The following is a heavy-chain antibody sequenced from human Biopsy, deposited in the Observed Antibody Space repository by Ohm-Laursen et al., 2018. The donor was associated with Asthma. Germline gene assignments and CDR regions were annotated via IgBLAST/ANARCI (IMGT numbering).Heavy chain of an antibody. Sequence: SLRLSCSASGFTFSSSAMSWVRQAPGKGLERVSAITGSGGTTYYADSVRGRFTISRDNSKSTLFLQMDSLSAEDTAVYYCAKDFRGIAVAGDRGFDYWGQGNLVTVSP. CDR1: GFTFSSSA. V-gene: IGHV3-23*01. D-gene: IGHD6-19*01. J-gene: IGHJ4*02. CDR2: ITGSGGTT. CDR3: AKDFRGIAVAGDRGFDY.